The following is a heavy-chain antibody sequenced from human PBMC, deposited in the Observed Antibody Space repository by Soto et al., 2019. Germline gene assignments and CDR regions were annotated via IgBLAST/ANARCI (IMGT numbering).Heavy chain of an antibody. CDR1: GGSISSYY. CDR2: IFYSGST. Sequence: SETLSLTCTVSGGSISSYYWSWIRQPPGKGLEWIGYIFYSGSTNYNPSLKSRVTISVDTSKNQFSLKLSSVTAADTAVYYCARRYSSGFDYLGQGTLVTVSS. V-gene: IGHV4-59*08. D-gene: IGHD6-19*01. J-gene: IGHJ4*02. CDR3: ARRYSSGFDY.